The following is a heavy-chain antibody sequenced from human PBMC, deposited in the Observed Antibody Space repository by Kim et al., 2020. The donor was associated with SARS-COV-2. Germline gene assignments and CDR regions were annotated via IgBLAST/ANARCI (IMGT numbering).Heavy chain of an antibody. V-gene: IGHV3-30*18. Sequence: GGSLRLSCGASGFTFRHYGMHWVRQAPGKGLEWAAFISYDGSIINYADSVKGRFTISRDNSKSTVSLQMDSLRHEDTAMYYCAKVVQGHITRWGQGTLVTVSS. J-gene: IGHJ4*02. D-gene: IGHD3-16*02. CDR2: ISYDGSII. CDR3: AKVVQGHITR. CDR1: GFTFRHYG.